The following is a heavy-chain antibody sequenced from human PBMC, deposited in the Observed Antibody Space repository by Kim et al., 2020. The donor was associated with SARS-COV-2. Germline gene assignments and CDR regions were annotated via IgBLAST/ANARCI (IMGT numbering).Heavy chain of an antibody. D-gene: IGHD3-3*01. Sequence: GESLKISCKASGYDFNRHWIGWVRQLPCKGLEWVAIIYPRDSDIRYSPSFEGQVTISADTSVSTAYLHWTSLKATDTAMYYCATHPSSVATLEAFDFWGQGTLVTVSA. CDR1: GYDFNRHW. J-gene: IGHJ3*01. CDR2: IYPRDSDI. CDR3: ATHPSSVATLEAFDF. V-gene: IGHV5-51*01.